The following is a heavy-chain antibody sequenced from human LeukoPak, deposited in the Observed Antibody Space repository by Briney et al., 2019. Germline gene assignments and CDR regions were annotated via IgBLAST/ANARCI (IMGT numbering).Heavy chain of an antibody. CDR1: GDSINIDNYY. CDR2: VYYSGST. J-gene: IGHJ6*03. D-gene: IGHD3-9*01. V-gene: IGHV4-39*07. Sequence: SETLSLTCTVSGDSINIDNYYWGWIRQPPGKGLEWIGIVYYSGSTYYSTSLKSRVTISVNTSKNQFSLKVSSVTAADTAVYYCARDRYVLTGLDYYYYMDVWGKGTTVTVSS. CDR3: ARDRYVLTGLDYYYYMDV.